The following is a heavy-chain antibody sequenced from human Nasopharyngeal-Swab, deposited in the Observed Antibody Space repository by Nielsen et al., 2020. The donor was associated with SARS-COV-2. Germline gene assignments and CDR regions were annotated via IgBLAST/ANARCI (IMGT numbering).Heavy chain of an antibody. J-gene: IGHJ4*02. D-gene: IGHD5-18*01. V-gene: IGHV4-38-2*01. CDR3: ARLSGYSYGYALDN. Sequence: WIRQPPGKGLEWIASIYHSGSTYYNPSLRSRVTILVDTSKNQFSLKLYSVTAADTAIYYCARLSGYSYGYALDNWGPGTLVTVSS. CDR2: IYHSGST.